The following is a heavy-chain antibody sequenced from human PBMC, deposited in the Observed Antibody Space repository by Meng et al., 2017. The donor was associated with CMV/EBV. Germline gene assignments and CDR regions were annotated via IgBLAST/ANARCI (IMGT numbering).Heavy chain of an antibody. CDR1: GFTFSDYY. CDR3: ARAGVAAAGTFGY. D-gene: IGHD6-13*01. V-gene: IGHV3-11*05. CDR2: ISSSSSYT. Sequence: QVQLVEHGEGLVQLAGSLRLSCAGCGFTFSDYYKSWIRQAPVKGLEWVSYISSSSSYTNYSDSVKGRFTISRDNAKNSLYLQMNSLRAEDTAVYYCARAGVAAAGTFGYWGQGTLVTVSS. J-gene: IGHJ4*02.